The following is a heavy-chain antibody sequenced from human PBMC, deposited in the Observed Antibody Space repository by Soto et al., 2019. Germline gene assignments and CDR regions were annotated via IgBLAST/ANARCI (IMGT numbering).Heavy chain of an antibody. CDR2: ISGSGGST. CDR1: GFTFSSYA. D-gene: IGHD3-10*01. Sequence: GGSLRLSCAASGFTFSSYAMSWVRQAPGKGLEWVSAISGSGGSTYYADSVKGRFTISRDNSKNTLYLQMNSLRAEDTAVYYCAKDKSGSHKNYYYGMDVWGQGTTVTVSS. V-gene: IGHV3-23*01. CDR3: AKDKSGSHKNYYYGMDV. J-gene: IGHJ6*02.